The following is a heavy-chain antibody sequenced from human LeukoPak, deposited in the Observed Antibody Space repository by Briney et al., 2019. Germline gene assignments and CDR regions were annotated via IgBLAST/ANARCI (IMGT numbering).Heavy chain of an antibody. J-gene: IGHJ4*02. D-gene: IGHD4-11*01. CDR2: IKQDGTEK. Sequence: GESLRLSCAASGFTFSSYWMSCVRQAPGKGLEWVASIKQDGTEKHYVDSVKGRFTISKDNAKNSLYLQMNSLRAEDTAVYYCAREDHSNYEYWGQGTLITVSS. CDR1: GFTFSSYW. CDR3: AREDHSNYEY. V-gene: IGHV3-7*03.